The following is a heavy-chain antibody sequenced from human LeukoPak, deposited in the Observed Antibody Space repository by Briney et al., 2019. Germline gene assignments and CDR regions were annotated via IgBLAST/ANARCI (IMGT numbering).Heavy chain of an antibody. CDR2: IIPIFGTA. Sequence: ASVKVSCKASGGTFSSYAISWVRQAPGQGLEWMGGIIPIFGTAHYAQKLQGRVTITTGESTSTAYMELSSLRSEDTAVYYCARELIRGYSYGRPFDYWGQGTLVTVSS. J-gene: IGHJ4*02. D-gene: IGHD5-18*01. V-gene: IGHV1-69*05. CDR3: ARELIRGYSYGRPFDY. CDR1: GGTFSSYA.